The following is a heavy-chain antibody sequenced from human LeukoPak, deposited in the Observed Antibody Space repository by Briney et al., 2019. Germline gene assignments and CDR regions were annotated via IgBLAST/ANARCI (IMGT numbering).Heavy chain of an antibody. CDR3: ARSERGYSGSGAFDI. CDR1: GSHFTSYW. CDR2: IYPGDSDT. D-gene: IGHD5-12*01. Sequence: GGSLQISCQGSGSHFTSYWIGWGRPVPGKGLEWMRIIYPGDSDTRYSPSFQGQVTISADKSISTAYLQWSSLKASDTAMYYCARSERGYSGSGAFDIWGQGTMVTVSS. V-gene: IGHV5-51*01. J-gene: IGHJ3*02.